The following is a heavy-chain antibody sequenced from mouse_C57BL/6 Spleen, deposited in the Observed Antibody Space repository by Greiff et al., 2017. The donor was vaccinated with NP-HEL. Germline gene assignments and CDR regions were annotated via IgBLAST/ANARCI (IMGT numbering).Heavy chain of an antibody. V-gene: IGHV2-2*01. D-gene: IGHD1-1*01. CDR3: ARNPYYYGSSSYYYAMDY. Sequence: VQVVESGPGLVQPSQSLSITCTVSGFSLTSYGVHWVRQSPGKGLEWLGVIWSGGSTDYNAAFISRLSISKDNSKSQVFFKMNSLQADDTAIYYCARNPYYYGSSSYYYAMDYWGQGTSVTVSS. CDR1: GFSLTSYG. J-gene: IGHJ4*01. CDR2: IWSGGST.